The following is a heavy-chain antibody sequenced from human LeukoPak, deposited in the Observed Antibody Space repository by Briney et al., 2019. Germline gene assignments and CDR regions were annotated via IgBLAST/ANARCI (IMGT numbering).Heavy chain of an antibody. J-gene: IGHJ4*02. CDR1: GGSINTFDYY. Sequence: SETLSLTCVVSGGSINTFDYYGGWIRQPPGKGLEWIGSIYHSGRTYYNPSLKSRVTISVETSRNQISLKVYSVTAADTAVYYCVKSRGSSHYYFDSWGQGTLVAVSS. D-gene: IGHD6-13*01. CDR3: VKSRGSSHYYFDS. V-gene: IGHV4-39*01. CDR2: IYHSGRT.